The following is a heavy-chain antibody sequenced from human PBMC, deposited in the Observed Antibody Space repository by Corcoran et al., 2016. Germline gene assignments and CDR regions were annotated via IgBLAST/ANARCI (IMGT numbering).Heavy chain of an antibody. CDR1: GGSFSGYY. Sequence: QVQLQQWGAGLLKPSATLSLTCAVYGGSFSGYYWSWIRQPPGKGLEWIGEINHSGSTNYNPSLKSRGTISVDTSKNQFSLKLSSVTAGDTAGYDCARGHGRGGSRQTMGRYNWFDPWGQGTLVTVSS. D-gene: IGHD3-10*01. V-gene: IGHV4-34*01. CDR3: ARGHGRGGSRQTMGRYNWFDP. J-gene: IGHJ5*02. CDR2: INHSGST.